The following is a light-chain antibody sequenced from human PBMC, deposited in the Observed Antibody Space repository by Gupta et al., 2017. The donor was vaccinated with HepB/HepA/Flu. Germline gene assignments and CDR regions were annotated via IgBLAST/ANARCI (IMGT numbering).Light chain of an antibody. CDR3: QSYDSSLSGSVV. Sequence: PSVSGAPGQTVTISCTGSSSNIGAHYDVHWYQQFPGTVPKLLIYSNDKRPSGVPDRFSGSKSGTSASLAITGLQAEDEADYYCQSYDSSLSGSVVFGGGTRVTVL. J-gene: IGLJ2*01. CDR1: SSNIGAHYD. CDR2: SND. V-gene: IGLV1-40*01.